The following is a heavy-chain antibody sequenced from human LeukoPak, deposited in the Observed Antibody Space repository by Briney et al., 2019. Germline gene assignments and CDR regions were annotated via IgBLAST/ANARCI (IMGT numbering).Heavy chain of an antibody. D-gene: IGHD6-13*01. CDR3: AKPQYSSSWYGTV. Sequence: GGSLRLSCAASGFTFSSYAMSWVRQAPGKGLEWVSAISGSGGSTYYADSVKGRFTISRGNSKNTLYLQMNSLRAEDTAVYYCAKPQYSSSWYGTVWGQGTLVTVSS. J-gene: IGHJ4*02. CDR2: ISGSGGST. CDR1: GFTFSSYA. V-gene: IGHV3-23*01.